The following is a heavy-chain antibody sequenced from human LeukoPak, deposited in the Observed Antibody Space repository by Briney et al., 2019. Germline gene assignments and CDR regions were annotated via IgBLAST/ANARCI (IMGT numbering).Heavy chain of an antibody. V-gene: IGHV4-4*02. Sequence: PSGTLSLXCGVSXXXXXXTNWWXXXXXPXGXGLEWIGEIYXXXXXNYNPSLKSRVTIXVDKSKNQFSLXLSSVTAAXTXXYXCARGGTGXXDYXXQGTLVTVSS. CDR1: XXXXXXTNW. J-gene: IGHJ4*02. CDR2: IYXXXXX. CDR3: ARGGTGXXDY. D-gene: IGHD7-27*01.